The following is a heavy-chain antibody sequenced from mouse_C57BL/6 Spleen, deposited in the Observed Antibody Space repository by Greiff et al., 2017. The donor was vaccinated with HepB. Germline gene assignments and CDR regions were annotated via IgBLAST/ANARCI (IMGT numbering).Heavy chain of an antibody. J-gene: IGHJ4*01. Sequence: QLQPSGPELVKPGASVKMSCQASGYTFTDYNMHWVKQSHGKSLEWIGYINPYNGGTSYNQKFKGKATLTVNKSSSTAYMELRLLTSEESAVYYCARSRRDMDYWGQGTSVTVSS. CDR2: INPYNGGT. V-gene: IGHV1-22*01. CDR3: ARSRRDMDY. CDR1: GYTFTDYN.